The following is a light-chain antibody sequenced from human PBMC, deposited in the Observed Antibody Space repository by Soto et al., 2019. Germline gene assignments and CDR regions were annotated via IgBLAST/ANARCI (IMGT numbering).Light chain of an antibody. Sequence: DIQMTQSPSTLSASVGNRVTITCRASQSISSWLAWYQQKPGKAPKLLIYKASSLESGVPSRFSGTGSGTEFTLTISSLQPDDFATYYCQQYNSYPETFGQGTKVDIK. J-gene: IGKJ1*01. V-gene: IGKV1-5*03. CDR1: QSISSW. CDR3: QQYNSYPET. CDR2: KAS.